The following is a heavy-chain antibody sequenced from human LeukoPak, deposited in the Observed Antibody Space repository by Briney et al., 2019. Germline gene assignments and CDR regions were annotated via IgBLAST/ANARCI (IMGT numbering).Heavy chain of an antibody. Sequence: GGSLRLSCAASGFTFSDYYMSWIRQAPGKGLEWASYISSSGSTIYYADSVKGRFTISRDNAKNSLYLQMNSLRAEDTAVYYCARALRQQLGGYYFDYWGQGTLVTVSS. V-gene: IGHV3-11*01. J-gene: IGHJ4*02. CDR3: ARALRQQLGGYYFDY. CDR2: ISSSGSTI. CDR1: GFTFSDYY. D-gene: IGHD6-13*01.